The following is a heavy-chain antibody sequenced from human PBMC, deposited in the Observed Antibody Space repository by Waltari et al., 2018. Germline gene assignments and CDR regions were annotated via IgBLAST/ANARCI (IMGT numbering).Heavy chain of an antibody. V-gene: IGHV1-18*01. CDR3: ARYCSSTSCRYNWFDP. CDR1: GYTFTSYG. J-gene: IGHJ5*02. D-gene: IGHD2-2*01. CDR2: ISAYKRNT. Sequence: QVQLVQSGAEVKKPGASVKVSCKASGYTFTSYGISWVRQAPGQGLEWMGWISAYKRNTNYARKLQGRVTRTTDTSTRAAYMELRSLRSDDTAVYYCARYCSSTSCRYNWFDPWGQGTLVTVSS.